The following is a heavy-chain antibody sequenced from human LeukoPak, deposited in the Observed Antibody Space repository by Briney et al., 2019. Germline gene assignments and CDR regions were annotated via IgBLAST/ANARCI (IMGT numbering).Heavy chain of an antibody. Sequence: ASVKVSCKASGGTFSSYAISWVRQAPGQGLEWMGGIIPIFGTANCAQKFQGRVTITADKSTSTAYMELSSLRSEDTAVYYCARGLWFGEFAFDYWGQGTLVTVSS. D-gene: IGHD3-10*01. CDR1: GGTFSSYA. V-gene: IGHV1-69*06. CDR2: IIPIFGTA. CDR3: ARGLWFGEFAFDY. J-gene: IGHJ4*02.